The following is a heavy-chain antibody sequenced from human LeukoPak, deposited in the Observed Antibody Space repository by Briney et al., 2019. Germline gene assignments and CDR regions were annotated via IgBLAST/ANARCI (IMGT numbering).Heavy chain of an antibody. J-gene: IGHJ4*02. Sequence: SETLSLTCTVSVGSISSCYGSWIRQPAGKGLEGVGRIYTSGSTNYNPSLKSRVTMSVDTSKNQFSLKLSSVTAADTAVYYCARDRSSGWYWFDYWGQGTLVTVSS. D-gene: IGHD6-19*01. CDR1: VGSISSCY. CDR3: ARDRSSGWYWFDY. V-gene: IGHV4-4*07. CDR2: IYTSGST.